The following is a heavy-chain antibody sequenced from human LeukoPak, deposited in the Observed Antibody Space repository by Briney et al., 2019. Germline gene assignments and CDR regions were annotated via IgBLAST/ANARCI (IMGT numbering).Heavy chain of an antibody. D-gene: IGHD3-22*01. CDR3: AKDVAYYDSSGYYPGDNYYGMDV. J-gene: IGHJ6*02. CDR2: ISGSGGST. Sequence: GGSLRLSCAASGFTFSSYAKSWVRQAPGKGLEWVSAISGSGGSTYYADSVKGRFTISRDNSKNTLYLQMNSLRAEDTAVYYCAKDVAYYDSSGYYPGDNYYGMDVWGQGTTVTVSS. CDR1: GFTFSSYA. V-gene: IGHV3-23*01.